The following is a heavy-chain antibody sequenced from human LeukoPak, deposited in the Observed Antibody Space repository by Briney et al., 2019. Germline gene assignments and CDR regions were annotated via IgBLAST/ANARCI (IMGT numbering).Heavy chain of an antibody. J-gene: IGHJ6*02. V-gene: IGHV3-23*01. D-gene: IGHD2-15*01. CDR2: ISGSGGST. CDR3: AKGSGLHYYYCYGMDV. Sequence: GGSLRLSCAASGFTFSSYAMSWVRQAPGKGLEWVSAISGSGGSTYYADSVKGRFTISRDNSKNTLYLQMNSLRAEDTAVYYCAKGSGLHYYYCYGMDVWGQGTTVTVSS. CDR1: GFTFSSYA.